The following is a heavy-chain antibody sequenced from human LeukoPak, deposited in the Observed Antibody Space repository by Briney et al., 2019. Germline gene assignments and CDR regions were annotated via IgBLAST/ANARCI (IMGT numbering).Heavy chain of an antibody. CDR2: ISTSSSTI. J-gene: IGHJ4*02. V-gene: IGHV3-48*04. CDR1: GFTFNNYN. Sequence: GGSLRLSCAASGFTFNNYNMNWVRQAPGKGLEWVSYISTSSSTIYYADSVKGRFTISRDNAKNSPYLQMNSLRAEDTAVYYCARGGYYYDSSGSEPFDYWGQGTLVTVSS. CDR3: ARGGYYYDSSGSEPFDY. D-gene: IGHD3-22*01.